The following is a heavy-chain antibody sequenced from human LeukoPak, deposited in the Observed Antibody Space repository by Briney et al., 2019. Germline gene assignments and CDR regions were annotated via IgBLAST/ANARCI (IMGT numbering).Heavy chain of an antibody. CDR2: VIPIFVTA. CDR1: GGTFSSYA. Sequence: SVKVSCKASGGTFSSYAISWVRQAPGQGLEWMGGVIPIFVTANYAQKFQGRVTITTDESTSTAYMELSSLRSEDTAVYYCARAKGDGYNYYYYYYMDVWGKGPRSPSP. J-gene: IGHJ6*03. V-gene: IGHV1-69*05. CDR3: ARAKGDGYNYYYYYYMDV. D-gene: IGHD5-24*01.